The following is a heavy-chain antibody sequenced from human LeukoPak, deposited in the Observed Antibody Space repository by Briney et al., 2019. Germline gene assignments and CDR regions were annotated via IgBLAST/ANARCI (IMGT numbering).Heavy chain of an antibody. D-gene: IGHD4-17*01. CDR1: GGSISSYY. V-gene: IGHV4-59*01. CDR2: IYYSGST. Sequence: PSETLSLTCTVSGGSISSYYWSWIRQPPGKGLEWIGYIYYSGSTNYNPSLKSRVTISVDTSKNQFSLKLSSVTAADTAVYYCAMGSYGDDYWGQGTLVTVSS. CDR3: AMGSYGDDY. J-gene: IGHJ4*02.